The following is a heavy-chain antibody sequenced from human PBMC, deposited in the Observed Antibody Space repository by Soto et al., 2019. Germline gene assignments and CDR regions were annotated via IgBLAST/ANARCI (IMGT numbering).Heavy chain of an antibody. CDR1: GYSFTRYG. D-gene: IGHD2-8*01. V-gene: IGHV1-18*01. CDR2: NNNYNGNA. CDR3: AMVDVYFAPSAQDV. Sequence: QVQLVQSRAEVKNPGASVKVSCRASGYSFTRYGIAWARQTPGQGLACMGWNNNYNGNANYAQNLQGRVTRTTDTSRSTAYTELTSLRANDTAIYYCAMVDVYFAPSAQDVWGTGTTVIVSS. J-gene: IGHJ6*04.